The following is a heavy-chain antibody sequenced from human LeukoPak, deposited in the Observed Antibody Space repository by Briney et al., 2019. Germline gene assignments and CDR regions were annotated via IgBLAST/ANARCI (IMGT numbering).Heavy chain of an antibody. D-gene: IGHD1-1*01. CDR3: ARTRLTTGTTFDL. CDR1: GYSISNSNW. CDR2: IYYSGST. V-gene: IGHV4-28*01. Sequence: SETLSLTGAVSGYSISNSNWWGWIRQPPGKALEWIGYIYYSGSTYYNPSLKSRVTMSVDTSKNQFSLKLNSVTAVDTALYYCARTRLTTGTTFDLWGRGTLVTVSS. J-gene: IGHJ2*01.